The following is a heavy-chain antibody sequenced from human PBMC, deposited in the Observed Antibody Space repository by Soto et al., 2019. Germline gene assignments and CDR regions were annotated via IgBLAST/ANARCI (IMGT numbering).Heavy chain of an antibody. CDR2: IWYDGSNK. V-gene: IGHV3-33*01. J-gene: IGHJ3*02. D-gene: IGHD1-26*01. CDR3: ASRSGSYLHGDSDAFDI. CDR1: GFTFSSYG. Sequence: QPGGSLRLSCAASGFTFSSYGMHWVRQAPGKGLEWVAVIWYDGSNKYYADSVKGRFTISRDNSKNTLYLQMNSLRAEDTAVYYCASRSGSYLHGDSDAFDIWGQGTMVTVSS.